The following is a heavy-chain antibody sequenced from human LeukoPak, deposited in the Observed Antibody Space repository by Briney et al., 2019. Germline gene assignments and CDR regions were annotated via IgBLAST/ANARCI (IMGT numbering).Heavy chain of an antibody. J-gene: IGHJ4*02. CDR1: GFTFSSYW. D-gene: IGHD1-26*01. CDR3: ARRRDSGSLQHFDY. Sequence: GGSLRLSCAASGFTFSSYWMSWVRQAPGKGLEWVSYISSSGTTIYYADSVKGRFTISRDNAKNSLYLQMNSLRAEDTAVYYCARRRDSGSLQHFDYWGQGTLVTVSS. CDR2: ISSSGTTI. V-gene: IGHV3-48*04.